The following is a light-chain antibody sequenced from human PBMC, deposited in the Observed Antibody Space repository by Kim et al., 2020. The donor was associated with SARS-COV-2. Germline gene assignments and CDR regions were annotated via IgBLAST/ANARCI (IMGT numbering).Light chain of an antibody. CDR1: KLGDKY. J-gene: IGLJ3*02. CDR3: QAWDSSTWV. V-gene: IGLV3-1*01. CDR2: QDS. Sequence: SYELTQPPSVSVSPGQTASITCPGDKLGDKYACWYQQKPGQSPVLVIYQDSTRPSGIPERFSGSNSGNTATLTISGTQAMDEADYYCQAWDSSTWVFGGGTKVTVL.